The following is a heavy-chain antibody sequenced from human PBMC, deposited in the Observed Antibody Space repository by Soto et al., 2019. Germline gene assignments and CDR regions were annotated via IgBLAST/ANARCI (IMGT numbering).Heavy chain of an antibody. CDR3: AREAIIVIAAPEYYFDN. J-gene: IGHJ4*02. D-gene: IGHD3-22*01. V-gene: IGHV3-66*01. CDR1: GFDVSNTD. CDR2: IYSGGYT. Sequence: EVQLVESGGDLVQRGGSLRLSCAASGFDVSNTDMSWVRQAPGKGLEWVSVIYSGGYTNYADSVKGRFIVSRDSPKNTLYLQMDSLRAEDTAVYYCAREAIIVIAAPEYYFDNWGQGTLVTVSS.